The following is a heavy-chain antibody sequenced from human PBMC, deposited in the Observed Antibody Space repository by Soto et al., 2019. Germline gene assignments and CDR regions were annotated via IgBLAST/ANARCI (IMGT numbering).Heavy chain of an antibody. CDR1: GFTFSSYA. Sequence: PGGSLRLSCAASGFTFSSYAMHWVRQAPGKGLEWVAVISYDGSNKYYADSVKGRFTISRDNSKNTLYLQMNSLRAEDTAVYYCARAGGFTDYFNWFDPWGQGTLVTVSS. CDR2: ISYDGSNK. CDR3: ARAGGFTDYFNWFDP. D-gene: IGHD3-10*01. J-gene: IGHJ5*02. V-gene: IGHV3-30-3*01.